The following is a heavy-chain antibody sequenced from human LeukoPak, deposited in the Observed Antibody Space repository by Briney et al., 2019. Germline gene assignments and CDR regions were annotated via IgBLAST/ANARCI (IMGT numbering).Heavy chain of an antibody. V-gene: IGHV3-23*01. J-gene: IGHJ4*02. D-gene: IGHD6-19*01. CDR3: AKGGSTGWHYFDC. CDR2: ITTSGAYT. Sequence: CLRPSSAASGFTFTRLAMSRVCQAPRKGLEWVSGITTSGAYTYHADSVKGRFTIYRDNSKNTVYLQMSSLRVEDTAIYYCAKGGSTGWHYFDCWGQGTLVTVSS. CDR1: GFTFTRLA.